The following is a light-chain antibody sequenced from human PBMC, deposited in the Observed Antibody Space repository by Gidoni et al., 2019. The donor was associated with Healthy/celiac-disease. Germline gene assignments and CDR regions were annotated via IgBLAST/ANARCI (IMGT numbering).Light chain of an antibody. CDR3: QSADSSGTFYV. CDR1: ALPKQY. CDR2: KDS. Sequence: SYELTQPPSVSVSPGQTARITCSGDALPKQYAYWYQQKPGQATVLGIYKDSERPSGIPERFSGSSSGTTVTLTISGVQAEDEADYYCQSADSSGTFYVFGTGTKVTVL. V-gene: IGLV3-25*03. J-gene: IGLJ1*01.